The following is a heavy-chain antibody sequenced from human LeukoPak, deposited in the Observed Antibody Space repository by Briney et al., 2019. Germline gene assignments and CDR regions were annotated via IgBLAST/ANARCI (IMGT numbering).Heavy chain of an antibody. Sequence: ASVKVSCKASGYTFTSYDINWVRQATGQGLEWMGWMNPNSGNTGYAQKFQGRVTMTRNTSISTAYMELSGLRSEDTAVYYCARVLRGAVAGDFDYWGQGTLVTVSS. J-gene: IGHJ4*02. D-gene: IGHD6-19*01. CDR2: MNPNSGNT. CDR1: GYTFTSYD. V-gene: IGHV1-8*01. CDR3: ARVLRGAVAGDFDY.